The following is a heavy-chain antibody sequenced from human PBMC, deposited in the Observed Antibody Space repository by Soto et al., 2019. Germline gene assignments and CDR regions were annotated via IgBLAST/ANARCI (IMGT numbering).Heavy chain of an antibody. Sequence: SETLSLTCTVSGGSISSYYWSWIRQPPGKGLERIGYIYYSGSTNYNPSLKSRVTISVDTSKNQFSLKLSSVTAADTAVYYCARESSRTDSSGWYMGAFDIWGQGTMVTVSS. CDR1: GGSISSYY. J-gene: IGHJ3*02. CDR3: ARESSRTDSSGWYMGAFDI. CDR2: IYYSGST. D-gene: IGHD6-19*01. V-gene: IGHV4-59*01.